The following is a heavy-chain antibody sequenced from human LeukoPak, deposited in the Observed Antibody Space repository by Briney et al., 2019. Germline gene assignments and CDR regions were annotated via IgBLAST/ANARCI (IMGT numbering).Heavy chain of an antibody. V-gene: IGHV1-2*02. CDR1: GYTFTGYY. Sequence: ASVKVSCKASGYTFTGYYMHWVRQAPGQGLEWMGWINPKSGGTNYAQKFQGRVTMTRDTSISTAYMELSRLRSDDTAVYYCARRLIAAAGADYWGQGTLVTVSS. D-gene: IGHD6-13*01. CDR2: INPKSGGT. J-gene: IGHJ4*02. CDR3: ARRLIAAAGADY.